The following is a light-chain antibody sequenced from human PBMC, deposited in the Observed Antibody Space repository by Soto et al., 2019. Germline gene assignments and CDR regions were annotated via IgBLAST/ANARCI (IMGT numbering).Light chain of an antibody. CDR3: QQRSSWRVT. CDR2: DAS. CDR1: QSVSTF. V-gene: IGKV3-11*01. J-gene: IGKJ4*01. Sequence: DIVLTQFPATLSLSPGERATLSCRASQSVSTFLSWYQQKPGQAPRLVVYDASQMATGIPARFSGSGSGTDFTLTISSLEAEDFAVYYCQQRSSWRVTFGGGTKVEIK.